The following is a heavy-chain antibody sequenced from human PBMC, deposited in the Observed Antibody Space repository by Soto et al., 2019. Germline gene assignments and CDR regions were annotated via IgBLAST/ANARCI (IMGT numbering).Heavy chain of an antibody. CDR2: ISWDGGST. J-gene: IGHJ4*02. D-gene: IGHD1-26*01. CDR1: GFTFDDYT. Sequence: GGSLRLSCAASGFTFDDYTMHWVRQAPGKGLEWVSLISWDGGSTYYADSVKGRFTISRDNSKNSLYLQMNSLRTEDTALYYCAKDTGWEPLTTTPDYWGQGTLVTVSS. V-gene: IGHV3-43*01. CDR3: AKDTGWEPLTTTPDY.